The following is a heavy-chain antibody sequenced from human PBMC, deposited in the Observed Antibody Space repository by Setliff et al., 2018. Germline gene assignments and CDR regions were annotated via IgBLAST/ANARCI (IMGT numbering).Heavy chain of an antibody. CDR2: TIPIFGTT. CDR1: GGTFSDYG. Sequence: GASVKVSCKASGGTFSDYGISWVRQAPGQGLEWMGGTIPIFGTTDYAQKFRGRVTIITDESTSTAFMQLSSLRSEDTAVYYCVREGVDSRSSTDYRYYMDVWGKGTTVTVSS. D-gene: IGHD3-22*01. CDR3: VREGVDSRSSTDYRYYMDV. V-gene: IGHV1-69*05. J-gene: IGHJ6*03.